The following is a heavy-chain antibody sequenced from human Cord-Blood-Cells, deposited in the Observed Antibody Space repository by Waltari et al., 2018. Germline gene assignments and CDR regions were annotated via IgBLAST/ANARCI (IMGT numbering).Heavy chain of an antibody. Sequence: QVQLQQWGAGLLKPSETLSLTCAVYGGSFSGYYWSWIRQPPGKGLEWSGEINHSGRTNYNPSLKSRVTISVDTSKNQFSLKLSSVTAADTAVYYCARGRGFRYFDYWGQGTLVTVSS. D-gene: IGHD3-10*01. J-gene: IGHJ4*02. CDR1: GGSFSGYY. V-gene: IGHV4-34*01. CDR3: ARGRGFRYFDY. CDR2: INHSGRT.